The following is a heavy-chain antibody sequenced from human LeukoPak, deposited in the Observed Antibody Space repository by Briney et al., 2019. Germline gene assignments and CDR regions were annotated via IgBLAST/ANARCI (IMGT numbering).Heavy chain of an antibody. D-gene: IGHD3-22*01. J-gene: IGHJ4*02. Sequence: PGGSLRLSCAASGFTFSSYWMSWVRQAPGKGLEWVANIKQDGSDKYYVDSVKGRFTISRDNAKNSLYLQMNSLRAEDTALYYYAREKPFYDSSGYYYPIAFDYWGQGTLVTVSS. V-gene: IGHV3-7*03. CDR3: AREKPFYDSSGYYYPIAFDY. CDR1: GFTFSSYW. CDR2: IKQDGSDK.